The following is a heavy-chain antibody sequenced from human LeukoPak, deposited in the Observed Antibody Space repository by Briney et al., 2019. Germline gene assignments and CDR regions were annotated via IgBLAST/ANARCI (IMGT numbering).Heavy chain of an antibody. CDR3: ARGWRIRFGYWYFDL. D-gene: IGHD3-3*01. J-gene: IGHJ2*01. CDR2: INHSGST. CDR1: GGSISSYY. V-gene: IGHV4-34*01. Sequence: SETLSLTCTVSGGSISSYYWSWIRQPPGKGLEWIGEINHSGSTNYNPSLKSRVTISVDTSKNQFSLKLSSVTAADTAVYYCARGWRIRFGYWYFDLWGRGTLVTVSS.